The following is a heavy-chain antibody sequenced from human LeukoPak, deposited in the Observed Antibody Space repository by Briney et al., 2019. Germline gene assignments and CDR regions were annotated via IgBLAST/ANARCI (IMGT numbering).Heavy chain of an antibody. CDR1: GGTFSSYA. D-gene: IGHD4-23*01. CDR3: ATGGMVVTGDFDY. V-gene: IGHV1-69*05. Sequence: ASVKVSCKASGGTFSSYAISWVRQAPGQGLEWMGGIIPIFGTANYAQKFQGRVTITTDESTSTAYMELSSLRSEDTAVYYCATGGMVVTGDFDYWGQGTLVTVSS. J-gene: IGHJ4*02. CDR2: IIPIFGTA.